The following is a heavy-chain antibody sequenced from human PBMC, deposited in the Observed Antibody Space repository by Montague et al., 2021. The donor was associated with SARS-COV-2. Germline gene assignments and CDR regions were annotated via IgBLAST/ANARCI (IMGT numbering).Heavy chain of an antibody. CDR3: ARGRVEITMIAVVFTGGIYYYDY. Sequence: SETLSLTCAVYGGSFNNYYWSWIRQAPGKGLEWIGEIDQGGATNYSPSLRSRLILSVDTSKNQFSLKLSSVTAADTAVYYCARGRVEITMIAVVFTGGIYYYDYWGRGTLVTVSS. CDR1: GGSFNNYY. J-gene: IGHJ4*02. CDR2: IDQGGAT. V-gene: IGHV4-34*01. D-gene: IGHD3-22*01.